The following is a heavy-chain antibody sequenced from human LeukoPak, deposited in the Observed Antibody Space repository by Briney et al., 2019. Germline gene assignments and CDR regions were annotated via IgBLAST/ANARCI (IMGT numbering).Heavy chain of an antibody. CDR1: GFTFDDYA. D-gene: IGHD6-13*01. CDR2: ISWNSGSI. Sequence: GRSLRLSCAASGFTFDDYAMHWVRQAPGKGLEWVSGISWNSGSIGYADSVKGRFTISRDNAKNSLYLQMNSLRAEDTALYYCAKDTGGSWYAWFDYWGQGTLVTVSS. J-gene: IGHJ4*02. CDR3: AKDTGGSWYAWFDY. V-gene: IGHV3-9*01.